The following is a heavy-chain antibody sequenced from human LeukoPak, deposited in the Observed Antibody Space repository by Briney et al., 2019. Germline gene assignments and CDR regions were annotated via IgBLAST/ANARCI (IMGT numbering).Heavy chain of an antibody. V-gene: IGHV3-11*04. J-gene: IGHJ4*02. D-gene: IGHD2-2*01. CDR3: ANHLACGSTSCPPFDY. CDR1: GFTFSDYY. CDR2: ISSSGSTI. Sequence: GGSLRLSCAASGFTFSDYYMSWIRQAPGKGLEWVSYISSSGSTIYYADSVKGRSTISRDNAKNSLYLQMNSLRAEDTAVYYCANHLACGSTSCPPFDYWGQGTLVTVSS.